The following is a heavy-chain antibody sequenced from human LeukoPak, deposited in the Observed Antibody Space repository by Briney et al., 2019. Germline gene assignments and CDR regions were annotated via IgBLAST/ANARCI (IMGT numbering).Heavy chain of an antibody. J-gene: IGHJ5*02. CDR2: IYYSGSA. D-gene: IGHD2-15*01. CDR1: GGSISSYY. Sequence: SETLSLTCTVSGGSISSYYWSWIRQPPGKGLEWIGYIYYSGSANYNPSLKSRVTISVDTSKNQFSLKLSSVTAADTAVYYCAGAPRVAWFDPRGQGTLVTVSS. CDR3: AGAPRVAWFDP. V-gene: IGHV4-59*08.